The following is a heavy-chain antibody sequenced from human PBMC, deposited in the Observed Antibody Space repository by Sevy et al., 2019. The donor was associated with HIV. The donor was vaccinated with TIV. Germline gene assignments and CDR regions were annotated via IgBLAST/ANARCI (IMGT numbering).Heavy chain of an antibody. D-gene: IGHD3-22*01. Sequence: SETLSLTCTVSGGSISSSSYYWGWIRQPPGKGLEWIGSIYYSGSTYYNPSLKSRVTISVDTSKNQFSPKLSSMTAADTAVYYCARLLTITMIVGVIHDAFDIWGQGTMVTVSS. CDR2: IYYSGST. CDR1: GGSISSSSYY. V-gene: IGHV4-39*01. CDR3: ARLLTITMIVGVIHDAFDI. J-gene: IGHJ3*02.